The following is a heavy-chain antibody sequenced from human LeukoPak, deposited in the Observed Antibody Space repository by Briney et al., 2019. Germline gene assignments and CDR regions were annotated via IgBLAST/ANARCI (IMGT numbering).Heavy chain of an antibody. Sequence: GASVKVSCKASGGTFSSYAISWVRQAPGQGLEWMGGIIPIFGTANYAQKFQGRVTITADKSTSTAYMELSSLRSEDTAVYYCARAPGPNMIRDYYFGYWGQGTLVTVSS. CDR2: IIPIFGTA. CDR1: GGTFSSYA. V-gene: IGHV1-69*06. CDR3: ARAPGPNMIRDYYFGY. D-gene: IGHD3-22*01. J-gene: IGHJ4*02.